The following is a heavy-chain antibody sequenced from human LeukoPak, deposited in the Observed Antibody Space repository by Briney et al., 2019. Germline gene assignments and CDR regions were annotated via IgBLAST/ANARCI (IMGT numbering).Heavy chain of an antibody. D-gene: IGHD6-13*01. J-gene: IGHJ4*02. CDR1: GFIFSSYA. CDR2: IRGSGGST. V-gene: IGHV3-23*01. Sequence: GGSLRLSCAASGFIFSSYAMSWVRQAPGKGLEWVSPIRGSGGSTYYADSVRGRFTISRDNSKNTLYLQMSSLRPDDTALYYCARDMSTSWASNFDYWGLGARVTVSS. CDR3: ARDMSTSWASNFDY.